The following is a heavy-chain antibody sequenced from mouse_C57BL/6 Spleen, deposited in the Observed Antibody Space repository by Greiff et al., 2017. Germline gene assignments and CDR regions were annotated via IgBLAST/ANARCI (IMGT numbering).Heavy chain of an antibody. Sequence: EVQRVESGAELVKPGASVKLSCTASGFNITDYYMHWVKQRTEQGLGWIGRIDPEDGETKYAPKFQGKATITADTSSNTAYLQLSSLTSEDTAVYYCARAGYYGSSYYYAMDYWGQGTSVTVSS. V-gene: IGHV14-2*01. CDR2: IDPEDGET. CDR3: ARAGYYGSSYYYAMDY. D-gene: IGHD1-1*01. J-gene: IGHJ4*01. CDR1: GFNITDYY.